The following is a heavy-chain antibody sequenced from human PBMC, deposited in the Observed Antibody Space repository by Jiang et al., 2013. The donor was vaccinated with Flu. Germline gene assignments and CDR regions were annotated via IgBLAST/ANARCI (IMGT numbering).Heavy chain of an antibody. D-gene: IGHD1-14*01. CDR1: GFSLSTSGVG. J-gene: IGHJ4*02. CDR2: IFWDDDE. CDR3: AHIGVFRNRGFNY. V-gene: IGHV2-5*02. Sequence: KPTQTLTLTCTFSGFSLSTSGVGVGWIRQPPEKALEWLAIIFWDDDERYRPALKSRLTVTKDTSKNQVVLTMTNMDPVDTGTYFCAHIGVFRNRGFNYWGQGTLVTVSS.